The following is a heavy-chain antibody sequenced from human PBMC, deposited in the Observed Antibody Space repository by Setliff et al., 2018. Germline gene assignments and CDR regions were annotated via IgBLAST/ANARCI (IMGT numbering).Heavy chain of an antibody. J-gene: IGHJ6*02. CDR1: GYSISSGYY. V-gene: IGHV4-38-2*01. Sequence: PSETLSLTCAVSGYSISSGYYWGWIRQPPGKGLEWIGSIYHSGSTYYNPSLKSRVTISVDTSKNQFSLKLSSVTAADTAVYYCARGSTRRYYGMDVWGQGTTVTVSS. CDR3: ARGSTRRYYGMDV. D-gene: IGHD1-1*01. CDR2: IYHSGST.